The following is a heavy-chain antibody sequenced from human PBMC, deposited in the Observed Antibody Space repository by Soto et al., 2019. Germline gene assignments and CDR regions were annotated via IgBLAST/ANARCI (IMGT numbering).Heavy chain of an antibody. Sequence: SETLSLTCAVSGYSISSGYYWGWIRQPPGKGLEWIGSIYHSGSTNYNPSLKSRVTISVDTSKNQFSLKLSSVTAADTAVYYCARVGWEYYYYYGMDVWGQGTTVTVSS. CDR1: GYSISSGYY. V-gene: IGHV4-38-2*01. D-gene: IGHD1-26*01. CDR3: ARVGWEYYYYYGMDV. J-gene: IGHJ6*02. CDR2: IYHSGST.